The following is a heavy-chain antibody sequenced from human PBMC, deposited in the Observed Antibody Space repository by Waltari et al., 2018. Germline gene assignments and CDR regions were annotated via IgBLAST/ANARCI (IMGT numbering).Heavy chain of an antibody. CDR1: GFTFSSYS. J-gene: IGHJ6*03. D-gene: IGHD6-19*01. V-gene: IGHV3-48*04. CDR3: ARDQDSSGTGGYYMDV. CDR2: ISSSSSTI. Sequence: EVQLVESGGGLVQPGGSLRLSCAASGFTFSSYSMNWVRPAPGKGLEWVSYISSSSSTIYYADSVKGRFTISRDNAKNSLYLQMNSLRAEDTAVYYCARDQDSSGTGGYYMDVWGKGTTVTVSS.